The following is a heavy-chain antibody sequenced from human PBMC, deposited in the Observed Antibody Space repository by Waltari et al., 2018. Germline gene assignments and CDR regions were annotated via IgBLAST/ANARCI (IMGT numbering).Heavy chain of an antibody. D-gene: IGHD6-19*01. CDR3: ATSSSGWYQDASDV. CDR2: MIPMFGAP. Sequence: QVQLVQSGAEVKKPGSSVRVSCKASGGALSSYAIRWVRQAPGQGLEWMGGMIPMFGAPNYAQKFQGRITITTDESTRTDYMELSSLRSDDMAVYFCATSSSGWYQDASDVWGHGTLVTV. V-gene: IGHV1-69*05. CDR1: GGALSSYA. J-gene: IGHJ3*01.